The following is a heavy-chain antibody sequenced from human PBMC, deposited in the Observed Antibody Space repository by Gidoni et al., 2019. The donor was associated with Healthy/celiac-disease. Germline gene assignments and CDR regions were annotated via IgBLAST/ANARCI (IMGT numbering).Heavy chain of an antibody. D-gene: IGHD3-22*01. CDR3: TTDTSYYDSSGYFFDY. Sequence: EVQLVEYGGGLVKPGGSLRLYCAASGFTFITAWLNWVRQAPGKGLEWVGRIKSKTDGGTTDYAAPVKGRFTISRDDSKNTLYLQMNSLKTEDTAVYYCTTDTSYYDSSGYFFDYWGQGTLVTVSS. CDR2: IKSKTDGGTT. V-gene: IGHV3-15*07. CDR1: GFTFITAW. J-gene: IGHJ4*02.